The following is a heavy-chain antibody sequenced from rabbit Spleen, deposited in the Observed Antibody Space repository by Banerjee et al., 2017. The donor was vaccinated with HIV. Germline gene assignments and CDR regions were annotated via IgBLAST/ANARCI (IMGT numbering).Heavy chain of an antibody. Sequence: QSLEESGGDLVKPGGTLTLTCTASGFSFTSSDYMCWVRQAPGKGLEWISCIAGGSSAFTYSATWAKGRFTISKTSSTTVTLQMTSLTVADTATYFCARDTGSSFSSYGMDLWGQGPSSPS. D-gene: IGHD8-1*01. CDR3: ARDTGSSFSSYGMDL. J-gene: IGHJ6*01. CDR2: IAGGSSAFT. CDR1: GFSFTSSDY. V-gene: IGHV1S40*01.